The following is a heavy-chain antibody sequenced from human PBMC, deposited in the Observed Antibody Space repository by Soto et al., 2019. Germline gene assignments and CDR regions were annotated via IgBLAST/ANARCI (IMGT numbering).Heavy chain of an antibody. CDR1: GGPISSYF. D-gene: IGHD5-12*01. J-gene: IGHJ4*02. CDR3: ARDRDGYNLYFDY. CDR2: IYYSGST. Sequence: PSDTLSLTCTASGGPISSYFWSRIRQPPGKGLEWIGYIYYSGSTNYNPSLKSRVTISVDTSKNQFSLKLSSVTAADTAVYYCARDRDGYNLYFDYWGQGTLVTVSS. V-gene: IGHV4-59*01.